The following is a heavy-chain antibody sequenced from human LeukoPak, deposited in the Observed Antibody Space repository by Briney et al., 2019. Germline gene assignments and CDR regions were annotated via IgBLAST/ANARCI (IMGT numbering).Heavy chain of an antibody. CDR3: ARDGSDIRYDFWSGYYFGPFDY. J-gene: IGHJ4*02. CDR1: GFTFSSYS. CDR2: ISSSSSYI. Sequence: PGGSLRLSCAASGFTFSSYSMNWVRQAPGKGLEWVSSISSSSSYIYYADSVKGRFTISRDNAKNSLYLQMNSLRAEDTAVYYCARDGSDIRYDFWSGYYFGPFDYWGQGTLVTVSS. V-gene: IGHV3-21*01. D-gene: IGHD3-3*01.